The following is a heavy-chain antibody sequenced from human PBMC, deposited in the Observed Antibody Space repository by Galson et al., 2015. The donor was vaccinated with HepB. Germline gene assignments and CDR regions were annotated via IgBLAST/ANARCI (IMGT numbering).Heavy chain of an antibody. Sequence: SLRLSCAASGFTFSNAWMNWVRQAPGKGLEWVGRIKSKTDGGTTDYAAPVKGRFTISRDDSKNTLYLQMNSLKTEDTAVYYCTTGLNYYGSGSTYPDAFDIWGRGTMVTVSS. CDR3: TTGLNYYGSGSTYPDAFDI. CDR1: GFTFSNAW. J-gene: IGHJ3*02. V-gene: IGHV3-15*07. D-gene: IGHD3-10*01. CDR2: IKSKTDGGTT.